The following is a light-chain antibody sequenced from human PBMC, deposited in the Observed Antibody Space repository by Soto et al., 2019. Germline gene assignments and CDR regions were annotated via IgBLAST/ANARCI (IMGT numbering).Light chain of an antibody. CDR2: GAS. CDR3: QPYNNWPRDRT. CDR1: QSVGSN. J-gene: IGKJ1*01. V-gene: IGKV3-15*01. Sequence: EIVMTQSPATLSVSPGERATLSCRASQSVGSNLAWYQQKPGQAPRLLIYGASTRATGIPARFSGSGSETDSTLTISSLQSEDFARSLCQPYNNWPRDRTFGQGTKVEIK.